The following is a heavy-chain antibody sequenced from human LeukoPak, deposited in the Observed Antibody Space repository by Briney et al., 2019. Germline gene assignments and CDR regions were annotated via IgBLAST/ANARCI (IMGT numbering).Heavy chain of an antibody. J-gene: IGHJ5*02. Sequence: SEPLSLPCTVSGGSISSYYWSWIRQPPGKGLEWIGYIYYSGSTNYNPSLKSRVTISVDTSKNQFSLKLSSVTAADTAVYYCARVDGDWFDPWGQGTLVTVSS. V-gene: IGHV4-59*01. CDR3: ARVDGDWFDP. CDR2: IYYSGST. D-gene: IGHD5-24*01. CDR1: GGSISSYY.